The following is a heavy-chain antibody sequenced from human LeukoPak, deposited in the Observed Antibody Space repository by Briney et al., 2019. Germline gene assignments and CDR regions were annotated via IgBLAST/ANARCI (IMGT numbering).Heavy chain of an antibody. Sequence: PGGSLRLSCAASGFTFSSYGMHWVRQAPGKGLEWVAVIWYDGSKKYYADSVKGRFTISRDNSKNTLYLQMNSLRAEDTAVYYCARDRGYSYGYSDYWGQGTLVTVSS. CDR2: IWYDGSKK. D-gene: IGHD5-18*01. V-gene: IGHV3-33*01. CDR3: ARDRGYSYGYSDY. CDR1: GFTFSSYG. J-gene: IGHJ4*02.